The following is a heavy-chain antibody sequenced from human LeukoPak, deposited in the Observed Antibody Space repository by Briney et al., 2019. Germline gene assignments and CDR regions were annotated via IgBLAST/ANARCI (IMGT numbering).Heavy chain of an antibody. V-gene: IGHV4-34*01. CDR1: GGSFSGYY. CDR2: INHSGGT. J-gene: IGHJ3*02. CDR3: ARNVLLWFGGRFDAFDI. D-gene: IGHD3-10*01. Sequence: SETLSLTCAVYGGSFSGYYWSWIRQPPGKGLEWIGEINHSGGTKYNPSLKSRVTISVDTSKNQFSLKLSSVTAADTAVYYCARNVLLWFGGRFDAFDIWGQGTMVTVSS.